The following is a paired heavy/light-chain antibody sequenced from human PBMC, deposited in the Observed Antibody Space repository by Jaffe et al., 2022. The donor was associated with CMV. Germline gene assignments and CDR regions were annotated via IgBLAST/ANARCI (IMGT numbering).Heavy chain of an antibody. D-gene: IGHD6-6*01. CDR3: ARDQAARRGGPFSDY. V-gene: IGHV3-11*01. Sequence: QVQLVESGGGLVKPGGSLRLSCAASGFTFSDYYMSWIRQAPGKGLEWVSYISSSGTTIYYADSVKGRFTISRDNAKNSLYLQMNSLRAEDTAVYYCARDQAARRGGPFSDYWGQGTLVTVSS. CDR1: GFTFSDYY. CDR2: ISSSGTTI. J-gene: IGHJ4*02.
Light chain of an antibody. V-gene: IGLV1-40*01. CDR1: SSNIGAGYD. CDR3: QSYDSSLSHVV. CDR2: GNN. Sequence: QSVLTQPPSVSGAPGQRVTISCTGSSSNIGAGYDVHWYQQLPGTAPKLLIYGNNNRPSGVPDRFSGSKSGTSASLAITGLQAEDEADYYCQSYDSSLSHVVFGGGTKLTVL. J-gene: IGLJ2*01.